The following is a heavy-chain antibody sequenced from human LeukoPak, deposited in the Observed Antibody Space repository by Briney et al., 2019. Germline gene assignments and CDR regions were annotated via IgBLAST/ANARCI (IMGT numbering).Heavy chain of an antibody. CDR3: GTLLSNGPFDY. Sequence: ASVKVSCKASGYTFTGYYMHWVRQAPGQGLEWMGWIYPNSGATKYAQKFQGRVTMTRDTSISTAYMELSGLRSDDTAVYYCGTLLSNGPFDYWGQGSLVTLSP. CDR2: IYPNSGAT. J-gene: IGHJ4*02. V-gene: IGHV1-2*02. CDR1: GYTFTGYY.